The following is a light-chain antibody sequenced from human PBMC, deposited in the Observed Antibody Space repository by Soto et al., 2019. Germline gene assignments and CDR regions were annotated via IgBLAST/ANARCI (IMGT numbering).Light chain of an antibody. J-gene: IGLJ1*01. Sequence: QCALTQPASVSGSPGQSITISCTGTSSDVGGYNYVSWYQQHPGKAPKLMIYDVSNRPSGVSNRFSGSKSGNTASLTISGLQAEDEADYYCSSYTSSSRVFGTGTKLTVL. CDR1: SSDVGGYNY. CDR3: SSYTSSSRV. CDR2: DVS. V-gene: IGLV2-14*01.